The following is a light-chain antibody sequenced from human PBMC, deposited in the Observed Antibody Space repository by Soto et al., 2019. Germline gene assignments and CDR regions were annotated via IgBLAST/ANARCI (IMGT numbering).Light chain of an antibody. V-gene: IGKV3-15*01. CDR1: QSVSNT. CDR2: GAS. CDR3: QQYDNWPYT. J-gene: IGKJ2*01. Sequence: EIVMTQSPATLSVSPGERATLSCRASQSVSNTLAWYQQKPGQAPRLLMYGASIRATGIPARFSGGGSWTQFTLTISRLQSEDFAVYSCQQYDNWPYTFGQGTKLEIK.